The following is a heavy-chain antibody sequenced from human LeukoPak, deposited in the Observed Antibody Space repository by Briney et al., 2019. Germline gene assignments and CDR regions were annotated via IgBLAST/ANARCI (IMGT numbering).Heavy chain of an antibody. Sequence: GASVKVSCKASGYTFTSYDINWVRQATGQGLEWMGWMNPNSGNTGYAQKFQGRVTITRNTSISTAYMELSSLRSEDTAVYYCARAGVDFSPYYYMDVWGKGTTVTVSS. CDR2: MNPNSGNT. V-gene: IGHV1-8*03. CDR3: ARAGVDFSPYYYMDV. J-gene: IGHJ6*03. CDR1: GYTFTSYD. D-gene: IGHD3-3*01.